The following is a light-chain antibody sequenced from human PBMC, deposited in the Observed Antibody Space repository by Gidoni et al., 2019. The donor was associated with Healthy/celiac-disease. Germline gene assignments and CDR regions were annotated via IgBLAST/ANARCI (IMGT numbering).Light chain of an antibody. J-gene: IGKJ1*01. CDR3: QQYGSSPGT. V-gene: IGKV3-20*01. Sequence: EIVLTQSPGTLSLSPGERATLSCRASQSVSSSYLAWYQQKPGQAPRLLIYGASSRANGIPDRFSGSGSGTDFTLAISRLAPEDFAVSYCQQYGSSPGTFGQGTKVEIK. CDR2: GAS. CDR1: QSVSSSY.